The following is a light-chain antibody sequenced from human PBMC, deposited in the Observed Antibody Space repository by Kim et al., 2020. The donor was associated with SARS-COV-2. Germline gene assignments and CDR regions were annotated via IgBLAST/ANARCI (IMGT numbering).Light chain of an antibody. CDR2: GAA. J-gene: IGKJ4*01. Sequence: LDPGEGATLYCRTSQSAGSSYIAWYQQRAGQAPRVLINGAASRATGMPDRFSGSGSGTDFTLTISRLEAEDFAVYYCQQYSSSLTFGGGTKVDIK. CDR1: QSAGSSY. CDR3: QQYSSSLT. V-gene: IGKV3-20*01.